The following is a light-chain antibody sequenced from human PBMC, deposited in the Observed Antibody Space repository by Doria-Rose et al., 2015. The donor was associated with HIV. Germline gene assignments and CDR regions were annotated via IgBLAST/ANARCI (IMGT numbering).Light chain of an antibody. V-gene: IGKV3-20*01. J-gene: IGKJ1*01. CDR3: QQYGSSPWT. CDR2: GAS. CDR1: QSVTSNY. Sequence: DIALTQSPGTLSLSPGERVSLSCRASQSVTSNYLAWYQQKPGQAPSLLIFGASSRATGIPDRFSGSGSATDFTPTISRLEPEDFAVYYCQQYGSSPWTFGQGTRVEIK.